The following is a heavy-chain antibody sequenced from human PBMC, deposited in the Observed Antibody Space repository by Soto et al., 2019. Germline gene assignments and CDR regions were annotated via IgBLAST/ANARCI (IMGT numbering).Heavy chain of an antibody. CDR3: AIELGEGRWWIKGNPYYYYYMDV. CDR2: IYHSGST. J-gene: IGHJ6*03. V-gene: IGHV4-4*02. CDR1: SGSISSSNW. D-gene: IGHD2-15*01. Sequence: SETLSLTCAVSSGSISSSNWWSWVRQPPGKGLEWLGEIYHSGSTNYNPSLKSRVTISVDKSKDQYSLKLSSVAAADTAVYYCAIELGEGRWWIKGNPYYYYYMDVWGKGTTVTVAS.